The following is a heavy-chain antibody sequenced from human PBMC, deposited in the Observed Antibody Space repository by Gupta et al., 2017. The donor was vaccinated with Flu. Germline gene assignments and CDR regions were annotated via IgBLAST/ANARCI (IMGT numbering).Heavy chain of an antibody. J-gene: IGHJ5*02. CDR3: ARGARVDSAYTWFDA. D-gene: IGHD5-18*01. CDR2: IEQDGSEK. Sequence: MDWVRQAPGKGLEWVANIEQDGSEKNHVDSVKGRFTIARDNAKNSLYLQMNSLRAEDTAVYYCARGARVDSAYTWFDAWGQGTLVTVSS. V-gene: IGHV3-7*01.